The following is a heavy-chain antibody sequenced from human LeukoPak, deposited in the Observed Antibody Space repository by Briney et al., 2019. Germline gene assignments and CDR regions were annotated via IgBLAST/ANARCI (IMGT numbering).Heavy chain of an antibody. Sequence: PGGSLRLSCAASGFTFSSYAMHWVRQAPGKGPEYVAVISGNGDKTHYGSSVQGRFTVSRDNSKNTLYLQMGSLRTEDMAVYYCARAPPLERIGWYGEDEFRGQGTLVTVSS. J-gene: IGHJ1*01. CDR3: ARAPPLERIGWYGEDEF. V-gene: IGHV3-64*01. CDR2: ISGNGDKT. D-gene: IGHD6-19*01. CDR1: GFTFSSYA.